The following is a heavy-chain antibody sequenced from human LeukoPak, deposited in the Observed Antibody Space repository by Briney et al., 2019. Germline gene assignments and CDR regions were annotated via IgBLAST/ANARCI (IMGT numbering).Heavy chain of an antibody. CDR2: IYYSGST. CDR1: GGSISSSSYY. CDR3: ARGSRFLGKSPEEADY. D-gene: IGHD1-14*01. V-gene: IGHV4-39*07. Sequence: SETLSLTCTVSGGSISSSSYYWGWIRQPPGKGLEWIGSIYYSGSTYYNPSLKSRVTISVDTSKNQFSLKLSSVTAADTAVYYCARGSRFLGKSPEEADYWGQGTLVTVSS. J-gene: IGHJ4*02.